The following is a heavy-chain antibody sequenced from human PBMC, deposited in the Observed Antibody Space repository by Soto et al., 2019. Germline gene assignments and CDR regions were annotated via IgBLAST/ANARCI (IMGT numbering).Heavy chain of an antibody. D-gene: IGHD2-15*01. CDR3: ARDRYCSGGSCYSEWAFDI. Sequence: EVQLLDSGGGLVQPGGSLRLSCAASGFTFSSYAMSWVRQAPGKGLEWVSAISGSGGSTYYADSVKGRFTISRDNSKNTLYLQMNSLRAEDTAVYYCARDRYCSGGSCYSEWAFDIWGQGTMVTVSS. V-gene: IGHV3-23*01. CDR2: ISGSGGST. CDR1: GFTFSSYA. J-gene: IGHJ3*02.